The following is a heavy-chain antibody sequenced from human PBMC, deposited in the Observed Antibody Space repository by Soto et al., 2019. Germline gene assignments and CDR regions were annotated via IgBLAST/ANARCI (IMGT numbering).Heavy chain of an antibody. D-gene: IGHD3-10*01. CDR3: ASVGELLVWFDP. CDR2: ISNTGST. V-gene: IGHV4-59*13. Sequence: QVQLQESGPGLVKPSETLSLTCTVSGDSISSYYWSWIRQPPGKGLEWVGYISNTGSTIYNPSLESRATISLDTSKNQVSLSLKSVTVADTAVYSCASVGELLVWFDPWGRGTLVTVSS. J-gene: IGHJ5*02. CDR1: GDSISSYY.